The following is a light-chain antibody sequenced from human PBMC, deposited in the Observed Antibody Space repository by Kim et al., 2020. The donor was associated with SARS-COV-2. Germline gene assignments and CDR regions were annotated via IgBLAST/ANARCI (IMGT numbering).Light chain of an antibody. CDR2: YDS. CDR1: DIGSRT. V-gene: IGLV3-21*04. Sequence: APGKTARITCGGNDIGSRTLYWYQHRPGQAPMLVIYYDSARPSGIPERFSGSNSGTTATLTISTVEAGDEADYYCQVWDRISDHWVFGGGTQLTVL. CDR3: QVWDRISDHWV. J-gene: IGLJ3*02.